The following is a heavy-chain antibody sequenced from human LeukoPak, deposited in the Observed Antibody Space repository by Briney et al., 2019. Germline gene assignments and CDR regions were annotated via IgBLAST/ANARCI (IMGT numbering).Heavy chain of an antibody. CDR2: ISSSSSYI. V-gene: IGHV3-21*01. CDR3: ARDLPGVGATGFDY. D-gene: IGHD1-26*01. Sequence: GGSLRLSCAASGFTFNSYWMSWVRQAPGKGLEWVSSISSSSSYIYYADSVKGRFTISRDNAKNSLYLQMNSLRAEDTAVYYCARDLPGVGATGFDYWGQGTLVTVSS. CDR1: GFTFNSYW. J-gene: IGHJ4*02.